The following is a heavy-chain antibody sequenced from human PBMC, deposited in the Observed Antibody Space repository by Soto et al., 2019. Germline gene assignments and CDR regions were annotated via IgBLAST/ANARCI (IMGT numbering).Heavy chain of an antibody. V-gene: IGHV4-39*01. CDR1: GGSINTNTYF. CDR2: VYYSGTT. J-gene: IGHJ2*01. D-gene: IGHD3-22*01. Sequence: HLQLQESVPGLVKPSETLSITCTVSGGSINTNTYFWGWIRQPPGKGLEWIGSVYYSGTTYSNPSLQRRPTISVDTSKTQFSLTLSSVPAADPAVYFCAGGYPADWSFDLWGRGSLVTVSS. CDR3: AGGYPADWSFDL.